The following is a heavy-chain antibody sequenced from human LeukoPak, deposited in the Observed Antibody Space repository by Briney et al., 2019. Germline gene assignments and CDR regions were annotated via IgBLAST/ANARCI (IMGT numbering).Heavy chain of an antibody. CDR2: IKRDGSEK. CDR1: GFTFRDFW. J-gene: IGHJ5*02. CDR3: AREEEGYYYGSGSYFDP. D-gene: IGHD3-10*01. Sequence: GGSLRLSCAASGFTFRDFWMSWVRQAPGKGLEWVANIKRDGSEKYYVDSVKGRFTISRDNAKNSLYLQMNSLRAEDTAVYYCAREEEGYYYGSGSYFDPWGQGTLVTVSS. V-gene: IGHV3-7*03.